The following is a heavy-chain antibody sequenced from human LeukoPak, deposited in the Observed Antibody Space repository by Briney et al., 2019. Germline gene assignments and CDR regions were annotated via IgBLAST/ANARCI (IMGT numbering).Heavy chain of an antibody. CDR3: ARETYYYGSGSWYNWFDP. CDR2: IKQDGSEK. CDR1: GFTFSSYA. Sequence: GGSLRLSCAASGFTFSSYAMSWVRQAPGKGLEWVANIKQDGSEKYYVDSVKGRFTISRDNAKNSLYLQMNSLRAEDTAVYYCARETYYYGSGSWYNWFDPWGQGTLVTVSS. D-gene: IGHD3-10*01. J-gene: IGHJ5*02. V-gene: IGHV3-7*03.